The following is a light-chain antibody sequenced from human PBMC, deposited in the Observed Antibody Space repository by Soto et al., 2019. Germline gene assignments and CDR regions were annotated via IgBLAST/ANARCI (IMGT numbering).Light chain of an antibody. CDR3: QQYGSSSWT. J-gene: IGKJ1*01. CDR1: QSVSSN. CDR2: GAS. V-gene: IGKV3-20*01. Sequence: EIVATQSPATLSVSPGERATLSCRASQSVSSNLAWYQQKPGQAPRLLIYGASNRATGIPDRFSGSGSGTDFTLTISRLEPEDFAVYYCQQYGSSSWTFGQGTKVDIK.